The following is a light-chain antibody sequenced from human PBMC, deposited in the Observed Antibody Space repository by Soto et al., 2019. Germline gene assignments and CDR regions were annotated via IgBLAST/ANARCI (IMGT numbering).Light chain of an antibody. CDR3: QTWGSGIVV. V-gene: IGLV4-69*02. CDR2: LNSDGSH. Sequence: QPVLTQSPSASASLGASVKLTCTLSSGHSNYAIAWHQQQSEKGPRYLMKLNSDGSHSKGDGISDRFSGSSSGAERYLTISSLQSEDEADYYCQTWGSGIVVFGVGTKLTVL. CDR1: SGHSNYA. J-gene: IGLJ2*01.